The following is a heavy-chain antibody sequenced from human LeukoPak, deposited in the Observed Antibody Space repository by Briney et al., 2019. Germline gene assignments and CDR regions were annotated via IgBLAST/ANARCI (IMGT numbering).Heavy chain of an antibody. D-gene: IGHD3-10*01. J-gene: IGHJ3*02. Sequence: SLRLSCATSGFIFSDYAMNWVRQAPGKGLEWVGFIRSRANGGTTVYAASLRGRFTISRDDSKNIAYLQLTSLKADDTAVYFCTRTYYYDGFDIWGQGTLVTVSS. CDR3: TRTYYYDGFDI. CDR1: GFIFSDYA. CDR2: IRSRANGGTT. V-gene: IGHV3-49*04.